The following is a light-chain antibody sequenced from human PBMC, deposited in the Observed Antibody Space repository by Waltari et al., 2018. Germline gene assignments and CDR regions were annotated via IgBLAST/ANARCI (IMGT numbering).Light chain of an antibody. V-gene: IGLV3-21*04. CDR1: NIGSKS. CDR3: LVWHSTIDHQGV. J-gene: IGLJ2*01. CDR2: YDS. Sequence: SYVVTQSPSVSVAPGETARITCGGDNIGSKSVHWYQQRPGQAPVLVLFYDSARPSGIPERVAGSNSGNTATLTISWVEAEDEADYYCLVWHSTIDHQGVFGGGTKLTVL.